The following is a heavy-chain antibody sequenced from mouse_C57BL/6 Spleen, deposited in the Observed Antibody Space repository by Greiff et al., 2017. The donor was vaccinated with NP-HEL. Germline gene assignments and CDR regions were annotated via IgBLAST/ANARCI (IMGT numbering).Heavy chain of an antibody. CDR2: IDPSDSET. CDR1: GYTFTSYW. D-gene: IGHD1-1*01. Sequence: QVQLQQPGAELVRPGSSVKLSCKASGYTFTSYWMHWVKQRPIQGLEWIGNIDPSDSETHYNQKFKDKATLTVDKSSSTAYMQLSSLTSEDSAVYYCARLLRSYYFDYWGQGTTLTVSS. CDR3: ARLLRSYYFDY. J-gene: IGHJ2*01. V-gene: IGHV1-52*01.